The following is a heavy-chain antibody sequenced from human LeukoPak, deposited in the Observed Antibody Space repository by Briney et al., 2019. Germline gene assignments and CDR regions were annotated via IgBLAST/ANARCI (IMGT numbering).Heavy chain of an antibody. D-gene: IGHD6-13*01. CDR2: ITWNSGD. Sequence: GGSLRLSCAASGFTFDDYAMHWVRQAPGKGLEWVSGITWNSGDICGLCEGPFTISRDNAKNSLYLQMNSLRAEDTALYYCAKVRWDNSNWYYLDSWGQGTLVTVSS. J-gene: IGHJ4*02. CDR3: AKVRWDNSNWYYLDS. V-gene: IGHV3-9*01. CDR1: GFTFDDYA.